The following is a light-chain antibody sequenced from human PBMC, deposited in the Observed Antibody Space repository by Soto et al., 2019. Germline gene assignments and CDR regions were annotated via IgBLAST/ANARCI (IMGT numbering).Light chain of an antibody. CDR2: DAS. J-gene: IGKJ2*01. Sequence: EIVLTQSPATLSLSKGERATLSCRASQSVSRYVAWYQQKPGQAPRLLIFDASTRATGIPARFSGSGSGTDFTLTISSLEPEDFAVYYCQQRSTWPYTFGQGTKVDIK. V-gene: IGKV3-11*01. CDR1: QSVSRY. CDR3: QQRSTWPYT.